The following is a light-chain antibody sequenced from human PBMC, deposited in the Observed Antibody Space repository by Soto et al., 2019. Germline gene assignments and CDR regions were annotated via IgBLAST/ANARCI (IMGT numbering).Light chain of an antibody. Sequence: EIVLTQSPATLSLSPGERATLSCRASQSVSSYLDWYQQKPGQAPRLLIYDASNRATGIPARFSGSGSGTDFTLTISSLVPEDFAAYYCQQRSNWLTIGGGTKVEIK. V-gene: IGKV3-11*01. CDR2: DAS. J-gene: IGKJ4*01. CDR3: QQRSNWLT. CDR1: QSVSSY.